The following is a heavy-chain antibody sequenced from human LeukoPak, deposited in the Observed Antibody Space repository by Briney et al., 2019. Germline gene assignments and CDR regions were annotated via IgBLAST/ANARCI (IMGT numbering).Heavy chain of an antibody. J-gene: IGHJ4*02. CDR3: AKDLRSSGYFPYYFDY. D-gene: IGHD3-22*01. Sequence: GGSLRLSCAASGFTFSSYGMHWVRQAPGKGLEWVAFIRYHGSNKYYVDSVRGRFTISRDNSKNTLYLQMNSLRDEDTAVYYCAKDLRSSGYFPYYFDYWGQGTLVTVSS. V-gene: IGHV3-30*02. CDR1: GFTFSSYG. CDR2: IRYHGSNK.